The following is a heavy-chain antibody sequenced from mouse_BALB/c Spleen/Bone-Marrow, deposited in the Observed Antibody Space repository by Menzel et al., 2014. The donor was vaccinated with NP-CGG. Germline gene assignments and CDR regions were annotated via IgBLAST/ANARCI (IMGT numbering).Heavy chain of an antibody. CDR2: IDPANGNT. Sequence: EVQLQQSGAELVKPGASVKLSCTASGFNIKDTYMHWVKRRPEQGLEWIGRIDPANGNTKYDPKFQGKATITADTSSNTACLQLSSLTSEDTAVYYCASYYYGSSLFAYWGQGTLVTVSA. CDR1: GFNIKDTY. J-gene: IGHJ3*01. V-gene: IGHV14-3*02. D-gene: IGHD1-1*01. CDR3: ASYYYGSSLFAY.